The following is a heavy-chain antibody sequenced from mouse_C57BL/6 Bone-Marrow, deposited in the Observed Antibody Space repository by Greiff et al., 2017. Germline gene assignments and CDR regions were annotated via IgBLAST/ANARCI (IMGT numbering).Heavy chain of an antibody. CDR1: GYTFTSYW. J-gene: IGHJ3*01. Sequence: QVQLQQSGAELVMPGASVKLSCKASGYTFTSYWMHWVKQRPGQGLEWIGEIDPSDSYTNYNQKFKGKSTLTVDKSSSTAYMQLSSLTSEDSAVYYCAREGLRRGAWFAYWGQGTLVTVSA. CDR3: AREGLRRGAWFAY. CDR2: IDPSDSYT. V-gene: IGHV1-69*01. D-gene: IGHD2-4*01.